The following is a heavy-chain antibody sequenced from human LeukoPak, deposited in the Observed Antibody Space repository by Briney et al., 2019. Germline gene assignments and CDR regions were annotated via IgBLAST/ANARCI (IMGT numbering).Heavy chain of an antibody. J-gene: IGHJ4*02. V-gene: IGHV3-23*01. CDR3: ARPGYAGDYGGNESHFDY. D-gene: IGHD4-23*01. CDR1: GFTFSIYA. CDR2: ISGSGGST. Sequence: PGGSLRLPCAASGFTFSIYAMSWVRQAPGKGLEWVSAISGSGGSTYYADSVKGRFTISRDTSKNTLYLQMNSLRAEDTAVYYCARPGYAGDYGGNESHFDYWGQGTLVTVSS.